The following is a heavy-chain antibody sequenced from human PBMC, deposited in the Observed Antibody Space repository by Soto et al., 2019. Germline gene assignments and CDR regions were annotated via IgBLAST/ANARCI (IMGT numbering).Heavy chain of an antibody. D-gene: IGHD1-26*01. CDR3: ARDIVGATTDGSYC. CDR1: GFTFSSYA. J-gene: IGHJ4*02. CDR2: ISYDGSNK. Sequence: GGSLRLSCAASGFTFSSYAMHWVRQAPGKGLEWVAVISYDGSNKYYADSVKGRFTISRDNSKNTLYLQMNSLRAEDTAVYYCARDIVGATTDGSYCWGQGTLVTVPS. V-gene: IGHV3-30-3*01.